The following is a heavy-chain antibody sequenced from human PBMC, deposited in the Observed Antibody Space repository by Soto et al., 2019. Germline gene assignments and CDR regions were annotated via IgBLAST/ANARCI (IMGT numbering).Heavy chain of an antibody. CDR2: ISGSGGST. CDR3: AKDSTVAGKYYFDY. J-gene: IGHJ4*02. D-gene: IGHD6-19*01. Sequence: GGSLRLSCAASGFTFSDYAMSWVRQAPGKGLEWVSAISGSGGSTYYADSVKGRFTISRDNSKNTLYLQMNSLRAEDTAVYYCAKDSTVAGKYYFDYWGQGTLVTVSS. CDR1: GFTFSDYA. V-gene: IGHV3-23*01.